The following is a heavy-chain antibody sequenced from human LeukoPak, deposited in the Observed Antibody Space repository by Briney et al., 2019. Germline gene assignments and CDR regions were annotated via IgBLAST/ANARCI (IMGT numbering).Heavy chain of an antibody. CDR1: GYTFTDFY. CDR3: ARDYGSGEDYFDY. Sequence: ASVKVSCKASGYTFTDFYIHWVRQAPGQGLEWMGWISAYNGNTNYAQKLQGRVTMTTDTSTSTAYMELRSLRSDDTAVYYCARDYGSGEDYFDYWGQGTLVTVSS. V-gene: IGHV1-18*04. J-gene: IGHJ4*02. D-gene: IGHD3-10*01. CDR2: ISAYNGNT.